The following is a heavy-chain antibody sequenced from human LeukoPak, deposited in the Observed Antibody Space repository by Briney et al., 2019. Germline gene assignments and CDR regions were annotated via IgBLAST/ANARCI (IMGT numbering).Heavy chain of an antibody. V-gene: IGHV3-13*01. D-gene: IGHD5-12*01. CDR2: IGTAGDT. Sequence: GGSLRLSCAASGFTFSSYDMPWVRQGTGKGLEWVSGIGTAGDTDYPGSVKGRFTISRENAKNSLYLQMNSLRAGDTAVYYCVRVNWLHYSGMDVWGQGTTVTVSS. CDR1: GFTFSSYD. CDR3: VRVNWLHYSGMDV. J-gene: IGHJ6*02.